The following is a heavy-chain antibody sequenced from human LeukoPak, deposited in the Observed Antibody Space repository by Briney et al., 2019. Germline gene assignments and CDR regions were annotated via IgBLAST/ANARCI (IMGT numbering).Heavy chain of an antibody. D-gene: IGHD6-6*01. CDR1: GFTFSKYA. V-gene: IGHV4-39*01. Sequence: PGGSLRLSCVASGFTFSKYAMSWVRQPPGKGLEWIGSIYYSGSIYYNPSLKSRVTISVDTSKNQFSLKLSSVTAADTAVYYCARLSIAEQPRNWGQGTLVTVSS. J-gene: IGHJ4*02. CDR3: ARLSIAEQPRN. CDR2: IYYSGSI.